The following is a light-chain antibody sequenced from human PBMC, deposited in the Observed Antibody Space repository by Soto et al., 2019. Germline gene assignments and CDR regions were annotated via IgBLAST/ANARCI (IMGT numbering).Light chain of an antibody. Sequence: EIVLTQYPGTLSLYPGERATLSCKASQSVISYLAWYQRKPGQAPRLLIYGASIRATGIPDRFSGSGSGTDFTLTISRLEPEDFAVYYCHQYGGSPQTFGQGTKVEIK. CDR3: HQYGGSPQT. V-gene: IGKV3-20*01. CDR2: GAS. CDR1: QSVISY. J-gene: IGKJ1*01.